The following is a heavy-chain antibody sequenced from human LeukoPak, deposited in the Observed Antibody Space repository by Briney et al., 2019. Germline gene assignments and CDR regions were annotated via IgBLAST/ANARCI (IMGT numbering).Heavy chain of an antibody. Sequence: SGGSLRLSCAASGFTFSSYAMHWVRQAPGKGLEWVAVISYDGSNKYYADSVKGRFTISGDNSKNTLYLQMNSLRAEDTAVYYCARDRHGNWAFDYWGQGTLVTVSS. V-gene: IGHV3-30*04. J-gene: IGHJ4*02. CDR3: ARDRHGNWAFDY. CDR2: ISYDGSNK. CDR1: GFTFSSYA. D-gene: IGHD7-27*01.